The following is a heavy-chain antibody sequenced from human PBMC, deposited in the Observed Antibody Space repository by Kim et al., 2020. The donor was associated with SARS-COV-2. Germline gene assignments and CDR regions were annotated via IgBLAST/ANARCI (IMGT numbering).Heavy chain of an antibody. V-gene: IGHV3-11*01. CDR3: ARDPDRSITGTPDRGDY. Sequence: GGSLRLSCAASGFTFSDYYMSWIRQAPGKGLEWVSYISSSGSTIYYADSVKGRFTISRDNAKNSLYLQMNSLRAEDTAVYYCARDPDRSITGTPDRGDYWGQGTLVTVSS. CDR1: GFTFSDYY. J-gene: IGHJ4*02. D-gene: IGHD1-20*01. CDR2: ISSSGSTI.